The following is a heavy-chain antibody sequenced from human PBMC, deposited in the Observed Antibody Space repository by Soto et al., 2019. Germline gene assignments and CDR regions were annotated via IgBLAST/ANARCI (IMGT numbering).Heavy chain of an antibody. Sequence: ASVKVSCKASGYTFTSYGISWVRQAPGQGLEWMGWISAYNGNTNYAQKLQGRVTMTTDTSTSTAYMELRSLRSDDTAMYYCARDLQGWELGYYYYGMDVWGQGTTVTVSS. CDR1: GYTFTSYG. CDR2: ISAYNGNT. CDR3: ARDLQGWELGYYYYGMDV. D-gene: IGHD1-26*01. J-gene: IGHJ6*02. V-gene: IGHV1-18*01.